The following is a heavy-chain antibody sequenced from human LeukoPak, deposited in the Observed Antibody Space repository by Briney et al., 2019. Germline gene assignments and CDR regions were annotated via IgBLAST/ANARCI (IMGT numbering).Heavy chain of an antibody. CDR3: ARTPSSSSSWH. V-gene: IGHV3-48*01. J-gene: IGHJ4*02. D-gene: IGHD6-13*01. CDR2: ITSSGSGV. CDR1: GFTFSNYA. Sequence: PGGSLRLSCSASGFTFSNYAMHWVRQAPGKGLEWLSYITSSGSGVHYADSVKGRFTISRDNAENSLYLQMNSLRADDTAVYYCARTPSSSSSWHWSRGTLVTVSS.